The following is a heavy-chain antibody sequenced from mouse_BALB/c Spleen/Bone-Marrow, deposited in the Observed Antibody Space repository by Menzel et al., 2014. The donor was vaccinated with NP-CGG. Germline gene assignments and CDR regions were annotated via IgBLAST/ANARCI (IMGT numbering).Heavy chain of an antibody. CDR2: INPGSGGT. J-gene: IGHJ4*01. D-gene: IGHD4-1*01. V-gene: IGHV1-54*01. Sequence: QVQLQQSGAELVRPGTSVKVSCKASGYAFTNYLIEWVKQRPGQGLEWIGVINPGSGGTNYNEKFKAKATLTADKSSSTASTHPTSLTSDNFAVDFSARCLSGTSAMDCYGQGTSVTDSS. CDR3: ARCLSGTSAMDC. CDR1: GYAFTNYL.